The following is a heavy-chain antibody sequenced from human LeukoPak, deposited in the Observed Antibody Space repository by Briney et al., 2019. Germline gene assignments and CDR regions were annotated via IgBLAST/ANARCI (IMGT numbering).Heavy chain of an antibody. V-gene: IGHV3-21*01. CDR3: ARDAGASLLVRRHFDY. Sequence: PGGTLRLSCAASGFTFSGYSMSWVRQAPGKGLEWVSYISSGGAYIYYADSVKGRFTISRDNAQNSLFLQMDGLRDDDTAVYFCARDAGASLLVRRHFDYWGQGTLVTVSS. CDR2: ISSGGAYI. D-gene: IGHD6-6*01. CDR1: GFTFSGYS. J-gene: IGHJ4*02.